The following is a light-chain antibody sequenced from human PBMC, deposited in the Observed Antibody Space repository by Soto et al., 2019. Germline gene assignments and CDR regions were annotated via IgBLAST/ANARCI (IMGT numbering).Light chain of an antibody. CDR2: DAS. V-gene: IGKV3-11*01. Sequence: EIVLTQSPATLSLSPGERATLACRASQSVSSSLAWYHQKPGQAPRLLIYDASNRATGIPARFSGSGSGTDFTLTISSLEPEDFAVYYCQQRSSWPLLWTFGGGTKVEIK. CDR1: QSVSSS. CDR3: QQRSSWPLLWT. J-gene: IGKJ4*01.